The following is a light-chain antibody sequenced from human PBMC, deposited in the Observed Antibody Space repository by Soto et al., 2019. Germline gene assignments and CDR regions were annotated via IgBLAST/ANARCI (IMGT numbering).Light chain of an antibody. V-gene: IGKV3-15*01. CDR3: QQYNNWPPWT. J-gene: IGKJ1*01. Sequence: EIVMTQSPATLSVSPGERATLSCRASQSVSSNLAWYQQKPGQAPRLLLYGASTRATGIPVRFSGSGSGTEFTLTIRRLQSDDSAVYYCQQYNNWPPWTFGQGTKGEIK. CDR1: QSVSSN. CDR2: GAS.